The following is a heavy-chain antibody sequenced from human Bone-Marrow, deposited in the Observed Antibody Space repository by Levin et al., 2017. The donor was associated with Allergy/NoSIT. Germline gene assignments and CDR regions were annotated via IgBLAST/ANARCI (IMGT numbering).Heavy chain of an antibody. CDR2: INPNSGGT. CDR3: ARDLVVTTVTTGWYYGMDV. CDR1: GYTFTGYY. J-gene: IGHJ6*02. V-gene: IGHV1-2*02. D-gene: IGHD4-17*01. Sequence: GASVKVSCKASGYTFTGYYMHWVRQAPGQGLEWMGWINPNSGGTNYAQKFQGRVTMTRDTSISTAYMELSRLRSDDTAVYYCARDLVVTTVTTGWYYGMDVWGQGTTVTVSS.